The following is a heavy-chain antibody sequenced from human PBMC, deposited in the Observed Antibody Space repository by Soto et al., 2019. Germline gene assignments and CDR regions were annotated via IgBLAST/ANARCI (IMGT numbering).Heavy chain of an antibody. CDR1: GFTVSGTY. CDR3: ARAMPDWPYDY. D-gene: IGHD2-2*01. V-gene: IGHV3-53*01. Sequence: EVQLVESGGGLIQPGGSLRLSCAVSGFTVSGTYMTWVRQAPGKGLQCVSVIYRGGSTYYADSVKGRFTISRDNAKEPLYLQMNSLRVDDTAMYYCARAMPDWPYDYWGQGTLVTVSS. CDR2: IYRGGST. J-gene: IGHJ4*02.